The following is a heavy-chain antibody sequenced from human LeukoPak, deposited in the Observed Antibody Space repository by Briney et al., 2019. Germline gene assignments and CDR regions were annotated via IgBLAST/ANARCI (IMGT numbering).Heavy chain of an antibody. V-gene: IGHV4-30-2*01. CDR3: ARVRDSRTFGGVSDDYYFDY. CDR1: GGSISSGGYS. CDR2: IYHSGST. Sequence: TSETLSLTCAVSGGSISSGGYSWSWIRQPPGKGLEWIGYIYHSGSTYYNPSLKSRVTISVDRSKNQFSLKLSSVTAADTAVYYCARVRDSRTFGGVSDDYYFDYWGQGTLVTVSS. J-gene: IGHJ4*02. D-gene: IGHD3-16*01.